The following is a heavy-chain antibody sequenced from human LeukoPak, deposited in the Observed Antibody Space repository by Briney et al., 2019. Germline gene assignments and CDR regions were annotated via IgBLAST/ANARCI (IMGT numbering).Heavy chain of an antibody. V-gene: IGHV4-34*01. CDR3: ARGRGMGY. CDR2: ISHSGST. Sequence: SETLSLTCAVSGGSFSGYSRSWIRQPPGKGLEWIGEISHSGSTTYNPSLMSGGIILVDTSKNQYSLKLSHGTAADTAVYYCARGRGMGYWGQGTLVTVSS. D-gene: IGHD3-16*01. J-gene: IGHJ4*02. CDR1: GGSFSGYS.